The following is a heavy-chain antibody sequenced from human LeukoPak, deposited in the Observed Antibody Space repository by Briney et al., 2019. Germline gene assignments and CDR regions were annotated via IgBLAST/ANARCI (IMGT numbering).Heavy chain of an antibody. CDR3: ARGGVHCSSTSCSYRGAFDY. D-gene: IGHD2-2*01. V-gene: IGHV1-18*01. J-gene: IGHJ4*02. CDR1: GYTFTSYG. Sequence: ASVKVSCKASGYTFTSYGISWVRQAPGQGLEWMGWISAYNGNTNYAQKLQGRVTMTTDTSTSTAYMELRSLRSDDTAVYYCARGGVHCSSTSCSYRGAFDYWGQGTLVTVSS. CDR2: ISAYNGNT.